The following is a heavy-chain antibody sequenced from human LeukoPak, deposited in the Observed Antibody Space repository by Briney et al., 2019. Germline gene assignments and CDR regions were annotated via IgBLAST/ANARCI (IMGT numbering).Heavy chain of an antibody. V-gene: IGHV3-53*01. Sequence: PGRSLRLSCAASGFTVSSNYMSWVRQDPGKGLEWVSVIYSGGSTYYADSVKDRFTISRDNSKNTLYLQMNSLRAEDTAVYYCARDRMVQGVMDSWGQGTLVTVSS. J-gene: IGHJ4*02. CDR2: IYSGGST. D-gene: IGHD3-10*01. CDR3: ARDRMVQGVMDS. CDR1: GFTVSSNY.